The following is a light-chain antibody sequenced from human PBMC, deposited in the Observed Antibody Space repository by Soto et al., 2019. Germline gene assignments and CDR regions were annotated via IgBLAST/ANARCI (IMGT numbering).Light chain of an antibody. Sequence: IQMTQSPSTLSASVGDRVTITCRASQSISSWLAWYQQKPGKAPKLLIYDASSLESGVPSRFSGSGSGTEFTLTISSLHPDDFATYYCQQYNSYSGMYTFGQGTKLEIK. CDR3: QQYNSYSGMYT. V-gene: IGKV1-5*01. CDR2: DAS. J-gene: IGKJ2*01. CDR1: QSISSW.